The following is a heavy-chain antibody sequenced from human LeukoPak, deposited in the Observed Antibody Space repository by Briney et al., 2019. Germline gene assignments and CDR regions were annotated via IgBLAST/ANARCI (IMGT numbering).Heavy chain of an antibody. J-gene: IGHJ4*02. CDR3: AKGRAGNYYYDSSDY. D-gene: IGHD3-22*01. CDR2: IIPIFGTA. V-gene: IGHV1-69*13. Sequence: ASVTVSCKASGGTFSSYAISWVRQAPGQGLEWMGGIIPIFGTANHAQKFQGRVTITADESTSTAYMELSSLRSEDTAVYYCAKGRAGNYYYDSSDYWGQGTLVTVSS. CDR1: GGTFSSYA.